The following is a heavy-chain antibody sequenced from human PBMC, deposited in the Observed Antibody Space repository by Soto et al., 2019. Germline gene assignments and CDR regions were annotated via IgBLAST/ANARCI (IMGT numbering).Heavy chain of an antibody. Sequence: ESGGGVVQPGRSLRLSCAASGFTFSSYAMHWVRQAPGKGLEWVAVISYDGSNKYYADSVKGRFTISRDNSKNTLYLQMNSLRAEDTAVYYCARAYSWLLPDLDYWGQGTLVTVSS. V-gene: IGHV3-30-3*01. D-gene: IGHD3-22*01. J-gene: IGHJ4*02. CDR1: GFTFSSYA. CDR2: ISYDGSNK. CDR3: ARAYSWLLPDLDY.